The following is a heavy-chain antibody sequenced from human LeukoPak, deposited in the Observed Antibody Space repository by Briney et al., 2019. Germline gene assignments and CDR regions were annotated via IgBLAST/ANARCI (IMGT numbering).Heavy chain of an antibody. J-gene: IGHJ6*03. V-gene: IGHV3-48*01. Sequence: PGGSLRLSCAASGFTFSSYSMNWVRQAPGKGLEWVSYISSSSNTIYYADSVKGRFTISRDNAKNSLYLQMNSLRAEDTAVYYCARIPEWLLGATGYSYYYMDVWGKGTTVTVSS. CDR1: GFTFSSYS. D-gene: IGHD1-26*01. CDR2: ISSSSNTI. CDR3: ARIPEWLLGATGYSYYYMDV.